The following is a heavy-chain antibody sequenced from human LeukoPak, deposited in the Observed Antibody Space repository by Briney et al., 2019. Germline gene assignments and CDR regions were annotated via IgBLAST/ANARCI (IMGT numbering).Heavy chain of an antibody. D-gene: IGHD3-10*01. CDR3: ARGNYYGSGSYQPPFDY. Sequence: GGSLRLSCAASGFTFSRDGMHWVRQAPGKGLEWVAVISYDGSNKYYADSVKGRFTISRDNSKNTLYLQMNSLRAEDTAVYYCARGNYYGSGSYQPPFDYWGQGTLVTVSS. V-gene: IGHV3-30*03. CDR2: ISYDGSNK. CDR1: GFTFSRDG. J-gene: IGHJ4*02.